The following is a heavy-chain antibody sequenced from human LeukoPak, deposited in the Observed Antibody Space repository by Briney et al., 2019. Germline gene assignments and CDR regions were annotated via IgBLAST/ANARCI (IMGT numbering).Heavy chain of an antibody. V-gene: IGHV3-53*01. D-gene: IGHD3-10*01. CDR1: GFTVSSNY. Sequence: GGSLRLSCAASGFTVSSNYMSWVRQAPGKGLEWVSVIYSGGSTHYADSVKDRFTISRDNSKNALYLQMNSLRAEDTAVYYCARGATYYYGSGSYYRPYYFDYWGQGTLVTVSS. J-gene: IGHJ4*02. CDR3: ARGATYYYGSGSYYRPYYFDY. CDR2: IYSGGST.